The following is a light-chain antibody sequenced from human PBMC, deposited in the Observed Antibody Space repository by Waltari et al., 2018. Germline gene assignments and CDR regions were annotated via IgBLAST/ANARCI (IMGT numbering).Light chain of an antibody. CDR1: SSNIGSNA. CDR2: SNN. V-gene: IGLV1-44*01. CDR3: AAWDDSLDGSWV. Sequence: QSVLTQPPSASGTPGQRVTIPCSGSSSNIGSNAVNWSQQLPGTAPKLLIYSNNKRPSGVPDRFSGSKSGTSASLAISGLLSQDEADYYCAAWDDSLDGSWVFGGGTKLTVL. J-gene: IGLJ3*02.